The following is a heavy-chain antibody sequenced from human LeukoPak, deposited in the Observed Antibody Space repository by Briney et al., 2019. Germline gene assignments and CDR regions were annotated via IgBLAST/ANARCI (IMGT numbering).Heavy chain of an antibody. CDR1: GFTFSSYA. Sequence: GGSLRLSCAASGFTFSSYAMHWVRQAPGKGLGWVAVISYDGSNKYYADSVKGRFTISRDNSKNTLYLQMNSLRAEDTAVYYCIIAARAFDYWGQGTLVTVSS. V-gene: IGHV3-30-3*01. J-gene: IGHJ4*02. D-gene: IGHD6-6*01. CDR3: IIAARAFDY. CDR2: ISYDGSNK.